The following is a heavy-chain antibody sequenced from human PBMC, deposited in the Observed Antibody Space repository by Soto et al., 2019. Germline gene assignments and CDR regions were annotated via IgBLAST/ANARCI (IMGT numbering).Heavy chain of an antibody. CDR2: IYYSGGT. Sequence: SETLSLTCTVSADSISSSNYYWGWIRQPPGKGLEWIGSIYYSGGTYYNPSLKSRVTISVDTSKNQFSLKLSSVTAADTAVYYCARSPAYSHGVFDYWGQGTLVTVSS. CDR3: ARSPAYSHGVFDY. D-gene: IGHD2-21*01. J-gene: IGHJ4*02. V-gene: IGHV4-39*01. CDR1: ADSISSSNYY.